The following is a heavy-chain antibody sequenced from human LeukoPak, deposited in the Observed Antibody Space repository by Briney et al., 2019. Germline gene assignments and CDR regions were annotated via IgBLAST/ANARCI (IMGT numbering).Heavy chain of an antibody. D-gene: IGHD2/OR15-2a*01. V-gene: IGHV3-7*01. CDR2: INQDGDQK. Sequence: GGSLRLSCAASGFTFSSNWMIWFRQAPGKGLEWVANINQDGDQKDYLDSVKGRFTISRDNAKNSVYPQMNNLGVEDTAVYYCAKDKYYNVCDYWGQGTLVTVSS. CDR3: AKDKYYNVCDY. J-gene: IGHJ4*02. CDR1: GFTFSSNW.